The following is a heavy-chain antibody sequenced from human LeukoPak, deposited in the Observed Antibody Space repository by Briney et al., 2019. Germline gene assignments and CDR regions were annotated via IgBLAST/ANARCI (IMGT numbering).Heavy chain of an antibody. CDR3: ARGRTRRSPFDI. CDR2: IYSGGST. Sequence: GGSLRLSCAASGFTVSSNYMTWVRQGPGKGLEWVSIIYSGGSTNHADSVKGRFAISRDTSKNTLYLQMNSLRAEDTAVYYCARGRTRRSPFDIWGRGTMVTVSS. CDR1: GFTVSSNY. V-gene: IGHV3-53*01. J-gene: IGHJ3*02. D-gene: IGHD1-14*01.